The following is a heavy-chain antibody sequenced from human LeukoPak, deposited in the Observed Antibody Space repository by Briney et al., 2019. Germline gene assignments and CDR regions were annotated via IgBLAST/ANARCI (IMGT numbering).Heavy chain of an antibody. CDR2: IYFSGST. Sequence: PSETLSLTFTATGFSITSFYWRCLRQPPGKGLEWIGYIYFSGSTNYNPSLKSRVTVSLDTTKNQASLKLSSVSAADTAVYYRASTGYCIGNSCFSNYLDHWGQGTLVTVSS. D-gene: IGHD2-15*01. CDR1: GFSITSFY. J-gene: IGHJ4*02. CDR3: ASTGYCIGNSCFSNYLDH. V-gene: IGHV4-59*08.